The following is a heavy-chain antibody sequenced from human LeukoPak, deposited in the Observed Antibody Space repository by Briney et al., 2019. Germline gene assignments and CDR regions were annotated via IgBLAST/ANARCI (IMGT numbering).Heavy chain of an antibody. J-gene: IGHJ3*01. V-gene: IGHV3-30*04. Sequence: PGRSLRLSCADSGFSFRSYAMNWVRQAPGKGLEWVALISYDGRNKYYADSVKGRFTISSDISNNTLFLQMNSLRGEDTAVYYCARDQWLPTSNAFDVWGQGTMVTVSS. CDR3: ARDQWLPTSNAFDV. D-gene: IGHD6-19*01. CDR2: ISYDGRNK. CDR1: GFSFRSYA.